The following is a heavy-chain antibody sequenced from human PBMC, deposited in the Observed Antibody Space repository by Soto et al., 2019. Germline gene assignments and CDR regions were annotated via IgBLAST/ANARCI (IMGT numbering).Heavy chain of an antibody. J-gene: IGHJ4*02. CDR1: GFTFSSYG. D-gene: IGHD3-10*01. V-gene: IGHV3-30*18. Sequence: ESGGGVVQPGKSLRLSCAGSGFTFSSYGMDWVRQAPGKGLEGVAVISYDGSNKYYADSVKGRITISRDNSKNTLYLQMSSLRADDTAVYYCAKDRMGAGVRGYFDYWGQGTLVTVSS. CDR3: AKDRMGAGVRGYFDY. CDR2: ISYDGSNK.